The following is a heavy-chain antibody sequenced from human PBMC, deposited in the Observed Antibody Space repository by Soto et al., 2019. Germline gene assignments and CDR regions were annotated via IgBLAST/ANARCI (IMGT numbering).Heavy chain of an antibody. CDR3: ARGRYWNYGGDYYYYGMDV. Sequence: ASVKVSCKASGYTFTSYDINWVRQATGQGLEWMGWMNPNSGNTGYAQKFQGRVTMTRNTSISTAYMELSSLRSEDTAVYYCARGRYWNYGGDYYYYGMDVWGQGTTVTVSS. CDR1: GYTFTSYD. CDR2: MNPNSGNT. D-gene: IGHD1-7*01. V-gene: IGHV1-8*01. J-gene: IGHJ6*02.